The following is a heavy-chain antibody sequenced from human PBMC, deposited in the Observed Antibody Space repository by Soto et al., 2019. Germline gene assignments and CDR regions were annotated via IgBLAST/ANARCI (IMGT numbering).Heavy chain of an antibody. J-gene: IGHJ4*02. CDR2: MSSSGTT. D-gene: IGHD3-10*01. CDR1: GGSISYYY. Sequence: SETLSLTCTVSGGSISYYYLSWFRQPPGRGLEWIGYMSSSGTTDSNPSLKSRVTISRDTSKNQFSLKLTSVTAADTAVYYCARHEVSGSGSFDSWGQGTLVTVSS. V-gene: IGHV4-4*08. CDR3: ARHEVSGSGSFDS.